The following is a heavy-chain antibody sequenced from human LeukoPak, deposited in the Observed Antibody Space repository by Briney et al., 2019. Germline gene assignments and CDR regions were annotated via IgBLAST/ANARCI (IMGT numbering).Heavy chain of an antibody. CDR3: ARGGGDFWSGYYTDYYYGMDV. V-gene: IGHV1-69*13. D-gene: IGHD3-3*01. CDR1: GGTFSTYA. Sequence: SVKVSCKASGGTFSTYAISWVRQAPGQGLEWMGGIIPIFGTPNYAQKFQGRVTITADESTSTAYMELSSLRSEDTAVYYCARGGGDFWSGYYTDYYYGMDVWGQGTTVTVSS. CDR2: IIPIFGTP. J-gene: IGHJ6*02.